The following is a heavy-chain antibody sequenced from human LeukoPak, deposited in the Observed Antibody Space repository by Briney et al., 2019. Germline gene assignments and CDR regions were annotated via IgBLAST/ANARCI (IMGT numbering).Heavy chain of an antibody. CDR2: IKPNSGGT. Sequence: ASVKVSCKASGYTVSGYYIHCVRQAPGQGLEWMGWIKPNSGGTKSAQKFQGRVSITRDTSISTGYMELGGLRSDDAAVYYCARSPANGDYTNWFDPWGQGTLVTVSS. J-gene: IGHJ5*02. D-gene: IGHD4-17*01. CDR3: ARSPANGDYTNWFDP. V-gene: IGHV1-2*02. CDR1: GYTVSGYY.